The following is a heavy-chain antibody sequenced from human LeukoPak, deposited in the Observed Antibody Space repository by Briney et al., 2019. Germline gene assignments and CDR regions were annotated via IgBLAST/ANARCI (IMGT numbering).Heavy chain of an antibody. V-gene: IGHV4-30-4*08. CDR1: GGSSSSGDYY. D-gene: IGHD1-26*01. CDR3: ARPNWELLRFDP. CDR2: ICYSGST. J-gene: IGHJ5*02. Sequence: TLSLTCTVSGGSSSSGDYYWSWIRQPPGKGLEWIGYICYSGSTYYNPSLKSRVTISVDTSKNQFSLMLSSVTAANTAVDYGARPNWELLRFDPWGQGTLVTVSS.